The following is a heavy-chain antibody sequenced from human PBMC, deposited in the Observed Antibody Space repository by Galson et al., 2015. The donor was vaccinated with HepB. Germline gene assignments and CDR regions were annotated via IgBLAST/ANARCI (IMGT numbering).Heavy chain of an antibody. V-gene: IGHV3-21*01. Sequence: SLRLSCAASGFTFSSSSMNWVRQAPGKGLEWVSSISSSSSYIYYADSVKGRFTISRDNAKNSLYLQMNSLRAEDTAVYYCARDLVSSGFDYWGQGTLVTVSS. D-gene: IGHD3-10*01. CDR3: ARDLVSSGFDY. CDR2: ISSSSSYI. J-gene: IGHJ4*02. CDR1: GFTFSSSS.